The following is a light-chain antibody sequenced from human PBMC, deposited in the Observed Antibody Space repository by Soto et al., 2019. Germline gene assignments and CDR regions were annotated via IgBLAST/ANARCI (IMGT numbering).Light chain of an antibody. CDR3: QQYNKWPLT. CDR1: QSVSSN. Sequence: EIVMTQSPATLSVSPGERATLSCRASQSVSSNLAWYQQKTGQAPRLLIYGASTRATGIPARFSGSGSGTEFTLTISSLQSEDFAVYYCQQYNKWPLTFGGGTKVEIK. J-gene: IGKJ4*01. CDR2: GAS. V-gene: IGKV3D-15*01.